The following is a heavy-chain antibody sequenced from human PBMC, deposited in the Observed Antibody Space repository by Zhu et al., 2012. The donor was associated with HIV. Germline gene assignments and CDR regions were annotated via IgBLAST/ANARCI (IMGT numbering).Heavy chain of an antibody. D-gene: IGHD3-22*01. J-gene: IGHJ4*02. V-gene: IGHV4-30-2*05. Sequence: LSLKSRVTISVDTSKNQFSLKLSSVTAADTAVYYCARDYQGYYYDSSGYHYFDYWGQGTLVTVSS. CDR3: ARDYQGYYYDSSGYHYFDY.